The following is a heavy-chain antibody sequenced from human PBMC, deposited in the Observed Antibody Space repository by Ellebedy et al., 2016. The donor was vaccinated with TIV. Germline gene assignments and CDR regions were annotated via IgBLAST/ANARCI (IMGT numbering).Heavy chain of an antibody. D-gene: IGHD2-2*01. V-gene: IGHV1-18*01. CDR3: ARTLIPAAMISWFDP. CDR2: ISAYNGNT. Sequence: ASVKVSXKASGYTFTSYGISWVRQAPGQGLEWMGWISAYNGNTNYAQKLQGRVTMTTDTSTSTAYMELRSLRSDDTAVYYCARTLIPAAMISWFDPWGQGTLVTVSS. CDR1: GYTFTSYG. J-gene: IGHJ5*02.